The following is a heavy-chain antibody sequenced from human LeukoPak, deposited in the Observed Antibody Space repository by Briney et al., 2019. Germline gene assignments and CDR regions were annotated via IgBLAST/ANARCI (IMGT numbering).Heavy chain of an antibody. Sequence: GGSLRLSCAASGFTFSSYAMSWVRQAPGKGLEWVSAISGSGGSTYYADSVKGRFTISRDNSMNTLYLQMNSLRAEDTAVYYCAKTDSSGWYGDDYWGQGTLVTVSS. CDR3: AKTDSSGWYGDDY. CDR1: GFTFSSYA. V-gene: IGHV3-23*01. CDR2: ISGSGGST. D-gene: IGHD6-19*01. J-gene: IGHJ4*02.